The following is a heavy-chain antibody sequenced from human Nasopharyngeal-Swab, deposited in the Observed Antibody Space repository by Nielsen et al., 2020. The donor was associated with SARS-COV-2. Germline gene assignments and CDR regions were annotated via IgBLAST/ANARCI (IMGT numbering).Heavy chain of an antibody. J-gene: IGHJ6*02. CDR3: ARDNRLQLWLRFYGLDV. D-gene: IGHD5-18*01. V-gene: IGHV3-66*01. Sequence: ETLSLTCAASGLTVSSNYMTWVRQAPGKGLEWVSLIYSDGSTYYSDSVRGRFTISRDNSKNTLYLQMNYLRAEDTALYYCARDNRLQLWLRFYGLDVWGQGTTVTVSS. CDR2: IYSDGST. CDR1: GLTVSSNY.